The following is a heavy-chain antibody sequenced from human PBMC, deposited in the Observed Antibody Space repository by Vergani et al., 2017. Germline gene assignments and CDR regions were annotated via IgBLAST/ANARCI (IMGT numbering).Heavy chain of an antibody. V-gene: IGHV4-61*02. D-gene: IGHD5-12*01. Sequence: QVQLQESGPGLVKPSQTLSLTCTVSGGSISSGSYYWSWIRQPAGKGLEWIGRIYTSGSTNYNPSLKSRVTISVDTSKNQFSLKLSSVTAADTAVYYCARTTLRSHGMDVWGQGTTVTVSS. CDR3: ARTTLRSHGMDV. J-gene: IGHJ6*02. CDR1: GGSISSGSYY. CDR2: IYTSGST.